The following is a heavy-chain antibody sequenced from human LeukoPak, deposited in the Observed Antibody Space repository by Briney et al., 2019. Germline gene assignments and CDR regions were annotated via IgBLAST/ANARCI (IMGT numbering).Heavy chain of an antibody. Sequence: GGSLRLSCAASGFTFSSYAMSWVRQAPGKGLEWVSAISGSGGSTYYADSVKGRFTISRDNSKNTLYLQMNSLRAEDTAVYYCAKLGQYYDRSEGPLYYFDYWGQGTLVTVSS. V-gene: IGHV3-23*01. CDR1: GFTFSSYA. CDR3: AKLGQYYDRSEGPLYYFDY. CDR2: ISGSGGST. D-gene: IGHD3-22*01. J-gene: IGHJ4*02.